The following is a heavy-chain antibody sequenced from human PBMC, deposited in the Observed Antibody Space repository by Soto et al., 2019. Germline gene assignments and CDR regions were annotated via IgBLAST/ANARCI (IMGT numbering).Heavy chain of an antibody. D-gene: IGHD6-13*01. V-gene: IGHV3-23*01. CDR2: ISGSGGSS. Sequence: EVQLLESGGALEHPGGSLGLSCAASGFAFSTYAMTWVRQAPGKGLEGVSVISGSGGSSYYAASVKGRFTIARDNSKNTLYMRMNGLRAEDTALYYCAKVTKRAAAGLYEYYKYGMDVWGQGTTVTVSS. CDR3: AKVTKRAAAGLYEYYKYGMDV. J-gene: IGHJ6*02. CDR1: GFAFSTYA.